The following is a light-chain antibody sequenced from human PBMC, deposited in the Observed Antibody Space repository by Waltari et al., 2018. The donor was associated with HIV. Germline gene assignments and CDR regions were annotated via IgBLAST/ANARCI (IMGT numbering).Light chain of an antibody. Sequence: DIQMTKSTTSLSASVVDKVTSTCRASQSISSYLNWYQQKPGKAPKLLIYAASSLQSGVPSRFSGSGSGTDFTLTISSLQPEDFATYYCQQSYSTPLTFGGGTKVEIK. V-gene: IGKV1-39*01. CDR1: QSISSY. CDR2: AAS. CDR3: QQSYSTPLT. J-gene: IGKJ4*01.